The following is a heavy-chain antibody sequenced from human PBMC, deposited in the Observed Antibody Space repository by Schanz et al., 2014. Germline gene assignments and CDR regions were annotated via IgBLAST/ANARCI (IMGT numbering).Heavy chain of an antibody. J-gene: IGHJ4*02. D-gene: IGHD3-10*01. V-gene: IGHV3-48*01. Sequence: EVQLVESGGGLIQPGGSLRLSCAASGFGFSSYSMNWVRQAPGKGLEWVSYISGSSRTIYYADSMKGRFTVSRDNAKNSVFLQMNSLRPEDTAVYHCVSSGSYSSYAFWGQGTLXTVSS. CDR2: ISGSSRTI. CDR1: GFGFSSYS. CDR3: VSSGSYSSYAF.